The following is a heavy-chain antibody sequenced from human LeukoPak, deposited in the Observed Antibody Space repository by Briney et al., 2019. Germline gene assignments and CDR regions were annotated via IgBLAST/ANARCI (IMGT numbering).Heavy chain of an antibody. V-gene: IGHV1-24*01. D-gene: IGHD2-15*01. CDR2: FDPEDGVT. CDR3: ATESVVVAATSPDDAFDI. Sequence: GASVKVSCKVSGYTLTQLSMHWVRQAPGKGVEWMGGFDPEDGVTIYTQKFQGRVTITEDTSTDTAYMELSSLTSEDTAVYYCATESVVVAATSPDDAFDIWGQGTMVTLSS. CDR1: GYTLTQLS. J-gene: IGHJ3*02.